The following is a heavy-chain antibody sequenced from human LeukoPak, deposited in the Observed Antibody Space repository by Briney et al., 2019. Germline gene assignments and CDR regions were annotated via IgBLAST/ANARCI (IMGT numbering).Heavy chain of an antibody. D-gene: IGHD3-22*01. CDR1: GFTFSNAW. CDR3: TTDLYYDSSGYYYGGFNAFDI. Sequence: GVALTLSCAASGFTFSNAWMSLVRQAPGKGLEWVGRIKIKTDGGTTDYAAPVKGRFTISRDDSKNTLYLQMNSLTTEDTAVYYCTTDLYYDSSGYYYGGFNAFDIWGQGTMVTVSS. CDR2: IKIKTDGGTT. J-gene: IGHJ3*02. V-gene: IGHV3-15*01.